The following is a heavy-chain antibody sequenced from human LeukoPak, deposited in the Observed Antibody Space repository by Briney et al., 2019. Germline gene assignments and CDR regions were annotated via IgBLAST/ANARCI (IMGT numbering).Heavy chain of an antibody. Sequence: SETLSLTCTVSGGSISSYYWSWIQQPAGKGLEWIGRIYTSGSTNYNPSLKSRVTISVDTSKNQFSLKLSSVTAADTAVYYCARQDCSGGSCRGLDYWGQGTLVTVSS. CDR3: ARQDCSGGSCRGLDY. CDR2: IYTSGST. V-gene: IGHV4-4*07. J-gene: IGHJ4*02. CDR1: GGSISSYY. D-gene: IGHD2-15*01.